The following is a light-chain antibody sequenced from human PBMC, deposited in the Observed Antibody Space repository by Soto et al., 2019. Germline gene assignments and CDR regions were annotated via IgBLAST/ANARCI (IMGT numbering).Light chain of an antibody. Sequence: EIVLTQSPGTLSLSPGERATLSCRASQSVSSSYLAWYQQTPGQAPRLLIYGASSRATGIPDRFSGSGSGTDFTLTISRLEPEDFAVYYCQQYCSSPNTFGQGTKLEIK. CDR3: QQYCSSPNT. V-gene: IGKV3-20*01. J-gene: IGKJ2*01. CDR2: GAS. CDR1: QSVSSSY.